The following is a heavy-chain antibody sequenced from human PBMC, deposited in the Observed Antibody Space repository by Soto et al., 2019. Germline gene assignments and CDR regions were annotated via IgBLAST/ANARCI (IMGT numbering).Heavy chain of an antibody. V-gene: IGHV1-2*04. D-gene: IGHD6-13*01. CDR2: INPNSGGT. Sequence: GASVKVSCKASGYTFTGYYMHWVRQAPGQGLEWMGWINPNSGGTNYAQKFQGWVTMTRDASISTDYMELSRLRSDDTAVYYCAREDSSSWYPRGLYYFDYWGQGTLVTVSS. CDR3: AREDSSSWYPRGLYYFDY. J-gene: IGHJ4*02. CDR1: GYTFTGYY.